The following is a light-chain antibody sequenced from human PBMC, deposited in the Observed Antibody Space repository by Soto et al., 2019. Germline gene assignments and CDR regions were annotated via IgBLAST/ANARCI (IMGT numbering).Light chain of an antibody. CDR3: LQHTSYPWT. J-gene: IGKJ1*01. CDR1: QSVSSY. V-gene: IGKV3-11*01. CDR2: DAS. Sequence: EIVLTQSPATLSLSPGERATLSCRASQSVSSYLAWYQQKPGQAPRLLIYDASNRATGIPARFSGSGSGTDFTLTISSLEPEDFAVYYCLQHTSYPWTFGQGTKVEI.